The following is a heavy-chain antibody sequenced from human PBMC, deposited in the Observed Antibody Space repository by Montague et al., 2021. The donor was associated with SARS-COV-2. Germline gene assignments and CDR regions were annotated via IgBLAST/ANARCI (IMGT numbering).Heavy chain of an antibody. CDR2: IKQDGSEK. V-gene: IGHV3-7*01. Sequence: SLRLSCAASGFTFSSYWMSWVRQAPGKGLEWVANIKQDGSEKYYVDSVKGRFTISRDNAKNSLYLQMNSLRDEDTAVYYCARDGYGDYPFDYWGQGTLVTVSS. CDR3: ARDGYGDYPFDY. J-gene: IGHJ4*02. CDR1: GFTFSSYW. D-gene: IGHD4-17*01.